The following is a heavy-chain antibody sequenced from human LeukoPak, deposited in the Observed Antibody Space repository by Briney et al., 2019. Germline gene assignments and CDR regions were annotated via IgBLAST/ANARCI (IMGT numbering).Heavy chain of an antibody. Sequence: PSETLSLTCAVSGGSISSSNWWSWVRQPPGKGLEWIGEIYHSGSTYYNPSLKSRVTISVDTSKNQFSLKLSSVTAADTAVYYCASYLVVTATYYFDYWGQGTLVTVSS. J-gene: IGHJ4*02. CDR3: ASYLVVTATYYFDY. CDR1: GGSISSSNW. CDR2: IYHSGST. D-gene: IGHD2-21*02. V-gene: IGHV4-4*02.